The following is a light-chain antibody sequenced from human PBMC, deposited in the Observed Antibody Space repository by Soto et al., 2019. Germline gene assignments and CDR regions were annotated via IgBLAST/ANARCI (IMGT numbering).Light chain of an antibody. J-gene: IGLJ1*01. CDR1: TSDIGAYDY. CDR3: CSFAGNYTYV. CDR2: EVT. V-gene: IGLV2-14*01. Sequence: QSVLAQPASVSGSPGQSITIPCTGTTSDIGAYDYVSWYQQHPGKVPKLIIFEVTKRPSGFSSRFSGSKSGNAASLTISGLQAEDEADYYCCSFAGNYTYVFGTGTKVTVL.